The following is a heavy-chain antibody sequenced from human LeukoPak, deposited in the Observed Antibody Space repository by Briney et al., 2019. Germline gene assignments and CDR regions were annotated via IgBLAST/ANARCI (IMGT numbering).Heavy chain of an antibody. J-gene: IGHJ4*02. D-gene: IGHD1-7*01. Sequence: GGSLRLSCAASGFTFRSSAMSWVRQAPGKGLEWVSSISGSGGSTFYADSVKGRFTISRDNSKNTLYLQMNSLRAEDTALYYCAKGELRGSFDHWGQGTLVTVSS. CDR3: AKGELRGSFDH. V-gene: IGHV3-23*01. CDR1: GFTFRSSA. CDR2: ISGSGGST.